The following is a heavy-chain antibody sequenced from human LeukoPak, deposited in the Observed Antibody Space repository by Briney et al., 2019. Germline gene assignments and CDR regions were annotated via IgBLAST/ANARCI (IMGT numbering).Heavy chain of an antibody. CDR1: GGSFSGYY. Sequence: SETLSLTCAVYGGSFSGYYWSWIRRPPGKGLEWIGEINHSGSTNYNPSLKSRVTISVDTSKNQFSLKLSSVTAADTAVYYCARGQLKYDCVWGSYRYDYFDYWGQGTLVTVSS. J-gene: IGHJ4*02. D-gene: IGHD3-16*02. V-gene: IGHV4-34*01. CDR2: INHSGST. CDR3: ARGQLKYDCVWGSYRYDYFDY.